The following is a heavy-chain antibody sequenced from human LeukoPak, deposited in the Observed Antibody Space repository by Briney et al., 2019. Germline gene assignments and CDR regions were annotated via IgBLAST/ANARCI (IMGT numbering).Heavy chain of an antibody. D-gene: IGHD3-22*01. J-gene: IGHJ5*02. CDR3: ARDSSGYNNWFDP. Sequence: PSETLSLTCTVSGGSISSSSYYWGCIRQPPGKGLEWIGSIYYSGSTYYNPSLESRVTMSVDTSKNQFSLKLSSVTAADTAVYYCARDSSGYNNWFDPWGQGTLVTVSS. CDR1: GGSISSSSYY. CDR2: IYYSGST. V-gene: IGHV4-39*07.